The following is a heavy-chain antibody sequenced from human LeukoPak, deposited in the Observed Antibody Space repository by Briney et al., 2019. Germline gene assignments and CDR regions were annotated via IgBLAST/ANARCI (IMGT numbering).Heavy chain of an antibody. CDR3: ARVNVAVAGTGFDY. CDR2: ISAYNGNT. Sequence: ASVKVSCKASGYTFTGYYMHWVRQAPGQGLEWMGWISAYNGNTNYAQKLQGRVTMTTDTSTSTAYMELRSLRSDDTAVYYCARVNVAVAGTGFDYWGQGTLVTVSS. J-gene: IGHJ4*02. V-gene: IGHV1-18*04. CDR1: GYTFTGYY. D-gene: IGHD6-19*01.